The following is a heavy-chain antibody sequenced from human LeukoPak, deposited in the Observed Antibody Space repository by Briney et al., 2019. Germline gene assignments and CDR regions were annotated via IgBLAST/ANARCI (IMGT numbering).Heavy chain of an antibody. D-gene: IGHD2-21*02. V-gene: IGHV3-21*06. CDR1: GFVFSDYN. Sequence: GGSLRLSCAASGFVFSDYNINWVRQAPGKGLEWVAFISSSSRYNYYADSLQGRVAISRDNAKNSLDLQLNSLRAEDTAMYYCTRVDNCGGDCGAFDLWGHGTMVIVSS. CDR2: ISSSSRYN. J-gene: IGHJ3*01. CDR3: TRVDNCGGDCGAFDL.